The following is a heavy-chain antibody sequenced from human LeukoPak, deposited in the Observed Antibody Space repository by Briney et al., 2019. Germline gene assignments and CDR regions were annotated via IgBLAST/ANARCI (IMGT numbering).Heavy chain of an antibody. CDR1: GGSISSSSYY. CDR2: IYYSGST. V-gene: IGHV4-39*01. D-gene: IGHD2-2*01. CDR3: ARHSSSTSCYFLP. Sequence: SETLSLTCTVSGGSISSSSYYWGWIRQPPGKGLEWIGSIYYSGSTYYNPSLKSRVTISVDTSKNQFSLKLCSVTAADTAVYYCARHSSSTSCYFLPWGQGTLVTVSS. J-gene: IGHJ5*02.